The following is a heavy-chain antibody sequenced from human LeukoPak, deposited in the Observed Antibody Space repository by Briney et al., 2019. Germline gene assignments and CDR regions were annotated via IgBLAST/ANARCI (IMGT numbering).Heavy chain of an antibody. CDR1: GFTFTNAW. D-gene: IGHD3-22*01. V-gene: IGHV3-53*01. Sequence: GGSLRLSCVDSGFTFTNAWMSWVRQAPGKGLEWVSVTYTGGNSYYADSVKGRFIISRDISKNTLYLQMNSLRAEDSALYYCARGGRGSAAVVAPRSFDIWGQGTMVTVSS. CDR3: ARGGRGSAAVVAPRSFDI. J-gene: IGHJ3*02. CDR2: TYTGGNS.